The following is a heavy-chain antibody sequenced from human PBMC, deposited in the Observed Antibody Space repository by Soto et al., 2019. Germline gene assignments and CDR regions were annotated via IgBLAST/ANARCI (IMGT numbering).Heavy chain of an antibody. Sequence: SVKVSCKASGGTFSSYAISWVRQAPGQGLEWMGGIIPIFGTANYAQKFQGRVTITADESTSTAYMELSSLRSEDTAVYYCAGGGYSYGNLDYWGQGTLVTVSS. CDR3: AGGGYSYGNLDY. V-gene: IGHV1-69*13. D-gene: IGHD5-18*01. J-gene: IGHJ4*02. CDR1: GGTFSSYA. CDR2: IIPIFGTA.